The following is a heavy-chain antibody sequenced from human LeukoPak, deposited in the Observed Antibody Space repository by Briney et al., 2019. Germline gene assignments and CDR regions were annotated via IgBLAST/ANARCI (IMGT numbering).Heavy chain of an antibody. J-gene: IGHJ6*02. V-gene: IGHV3-9*01. D-gene: IGHD3-3*01. CDR3: AKDMALYYESVYGMDV. CDR2: ISWNSGSI. CDR1: GFTFDDYA. Sequence: GGSLRLSCAASGFTFDDYAMHWVRQAPGKGLEWVSGISWNSGSIGYADSVKGRFTISRDNAKNSLYLQMNSLRAEDTALYYCAKDMALYYESVYGMDVWGQGTTVTVSS.